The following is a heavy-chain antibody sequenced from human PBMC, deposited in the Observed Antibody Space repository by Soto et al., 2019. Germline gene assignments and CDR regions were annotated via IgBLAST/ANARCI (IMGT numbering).Heavy chain of an antibody. V-gene: IGHV4-4*02. CDR1: GGSIGSSNW. D-gene: IGHD2-21*01. Sequence: SETLSLTCAVSGGSIGSSNWWSWVRQSPEKGLEWIAEIHHSGSTKYNPSLKSRATISLETSKSQFSLRLTSVTAADTAVYYCARLGAYYQSLDPWGPGTLVTVSS. CDR2: IHHSGST. J-gene: IGHJ5*02. CDR3: ARLGAYYQSLDP.